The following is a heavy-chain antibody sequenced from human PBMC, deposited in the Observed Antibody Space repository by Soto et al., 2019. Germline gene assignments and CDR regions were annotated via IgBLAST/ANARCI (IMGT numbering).Heavy chain of an antibody. V-gene: IGHV3-30-3*01. J-gene: IGHJ4*02. Sequence: QVQLVESGGGVVQPGRSLRLSCAASGFTFSSYAMHWVRQAPGKGLEWVAVISYDGSNKYYADSVKGRFTISRDNSKNTLYLQMNSLRAEDTAVYYCARGRMRKVTSFDYWGQGTLVTASS. CDR1: GFTFSSYA. D-gene: IGHD2-21*02. CDR3: ARGRMRKVTSFDY. CDR2: ISYDGSNK.